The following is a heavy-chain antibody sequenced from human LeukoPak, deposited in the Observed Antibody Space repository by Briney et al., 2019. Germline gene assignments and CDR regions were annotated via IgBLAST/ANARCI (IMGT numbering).Heavy chain of an antibody. CDR2: ISYDGSSK. J-gene: IGHJ6*02. Sequence: GGSLRLSCAASRFTFSSYAMHWVRQAPAKGLQWVAVISYDGSSKYYTDSVKGRFTISRDNSKNTLYLQMNTLRADNTAVYFCARDLMATIYYYYGMDVWGRGTTVTVSS. CDR1: RFTFSSYA. CDR3: ARDLMATIYYYYGMDV. V-gene: IGHV3-30-3*01. D-gene: IGHD5-12*01.